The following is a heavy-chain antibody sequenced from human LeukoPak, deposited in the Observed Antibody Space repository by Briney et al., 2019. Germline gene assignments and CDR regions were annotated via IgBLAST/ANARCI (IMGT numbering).Heavy chain of an antibody. CDR2: ISGSGVST. V-gene: IGHV3-23*01. CDR3: AKALRITMIRGVIFDY. Sequence: NPGGSLRLSCAASGFTFSSYAMSWVRQAPGKGLVWVSAISGSGVSTYYADSVKGRFTISRDNSNNTLYLQMNSLRAEDTAVYYCAKALRITMIRGVIFDYWGQGTLVTVSS. J-gene: IGHJ4*02. D-gene: IGHD3-10*01. CDR1: GFTFSSYA.